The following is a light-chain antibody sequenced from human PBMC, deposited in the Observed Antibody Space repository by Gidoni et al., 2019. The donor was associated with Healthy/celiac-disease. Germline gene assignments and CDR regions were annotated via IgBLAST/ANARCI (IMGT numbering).Light chain of an antibody. CDR3: QQYGSPFT. CDR1: QSVSSSY. CDR2: GAS. V-gene: IGKV3-20*01. Sequence: IVLTQSPATLSLSPGERATLSCRASQSVSSSYLAWYQQKPGQAPRLLIYGASSRATGIPDRFSGSGSGTDFTLTISRLESEDFAVYYCQQYGSPFTFGPGTKVDIK. J-gene: IGKJ3*01.